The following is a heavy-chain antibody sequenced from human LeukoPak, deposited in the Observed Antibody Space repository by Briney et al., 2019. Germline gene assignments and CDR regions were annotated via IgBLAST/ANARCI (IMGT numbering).Heavy chain of an antibody. D-gene: IGHD2-8*02. V-gene: IGHV4-34*01. Sequence: PSETLSLTCAVYGGSFSGYYWSWIRQPPGKGLEWIGEINHSGSTNYNPSLKSRVTISVDTSKNQFSLKLNSVTAADTAVYYCARVPRYCTGGVCYWFDPWGQGTLVTVSS. CDR3: ARVPRYCTGGVCYWFDP. CDR2: INHSGST. CDR1: GGSFSGYY. J-gene: IGHJ5*02.